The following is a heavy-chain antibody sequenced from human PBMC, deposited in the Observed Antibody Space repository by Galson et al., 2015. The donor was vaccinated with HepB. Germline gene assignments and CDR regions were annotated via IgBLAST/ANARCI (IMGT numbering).Heavy chain of an antibody. Sequence: LRLSCAASGFTFSSYAMSWVRQAPGKGLEWVSAISGSGGSTYYADSVKGRFTISRDNSKNTLYLQMNSLRAEDTAVYYCAKVLDYYDSSGYLHYWGQGTLVTVSS. J-gene: IGHJ4*02. CDR1: GFTFSSYA. CDR3: AKVLDYYDSSGYLHY. V-gene: IGHV3-23*01. D-gene: IGHD3-22*01. CDR2: ISGSGGST.